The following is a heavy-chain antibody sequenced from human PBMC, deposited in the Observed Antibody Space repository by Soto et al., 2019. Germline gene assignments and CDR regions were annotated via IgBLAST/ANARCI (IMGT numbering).Heavy chain of an antibody. V-gene: IGHV3-23*01. J-gene: IGHJ2*01. D-gene: IGHD7-27*01. CDR1: GFPFRSYA. CDR3: AKKGSPSGDHTNWYFDL. CDR2: IVGNGGSA. Sequence: GGSLRLSSAASGFPFRSYAMGWVRQGPGKGLEWISTIVGNGGSAYYADSVKGRFTISRDNSQNTLSLQMDSLSADDTAVYFCAKKGSPSGDHTNWYFDLWGRGTLVTVSS.